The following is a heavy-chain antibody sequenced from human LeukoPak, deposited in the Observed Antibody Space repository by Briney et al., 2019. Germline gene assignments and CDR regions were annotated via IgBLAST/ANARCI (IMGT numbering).Heavy chain of an antibody. CDR2: IGGLGGST. Sequence: GGSLRLSCEASGFTFSSHAMAWVRPAPGKGLEWVSAIGGLGGSTYYADSVKGRFTISRDNSKNTVYLEMNSLRAEDTALYYCARDPGVVAFHYFDFWGQGILVTVSS. J-gene: IGHJ4*02. CDR3: ARDPGVVAFHYFDF. D-gene: IGHD3-3*01. V-gene: IGHV3-23*01. CDR1: GFTFSSHA.